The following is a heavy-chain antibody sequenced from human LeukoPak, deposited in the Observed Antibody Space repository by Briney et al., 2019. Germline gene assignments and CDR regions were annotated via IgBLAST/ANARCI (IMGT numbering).Heavy chain of an antibody. D-gene: IGHD1-26*01. Sequence: PSETLSLTCTVSGGSISSYYWSWIRQPPGKGLEWIGEINHSGSTNYNPSLKSRVTISVDTSKNQFSLKLSSVTAADTAVYYCARVLLRVYYFDYWGQGTLVTVSS. V-gene: IGHV4-34*01. J-gene: IGHJ4*02. CDR1: GGSISSYY. CDR2: INHSGST. CDR3: ARVLLRVYYFDY.